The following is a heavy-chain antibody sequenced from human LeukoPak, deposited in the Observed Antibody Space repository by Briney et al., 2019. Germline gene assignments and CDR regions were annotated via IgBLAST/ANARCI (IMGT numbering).Heavy chain of an antibody. CDR2: IHFSGNT. D-gene: IGHD3-10*01. CDR3: ARGQRNYFRAVDD. J-gene: IGHJ4*02. Sequence: SETLSLTCTVSGASITAYYCSWIRHSPGKGLEWIGSIHFSGNTNYNPSLNSRVTISLDTPKNQFSLKLTSVTAADTALYYCARGQRNYFRAVDDWGLGTLVTVSS. V-gene: IGHV4-59*01. CDR1: GASITAYY.